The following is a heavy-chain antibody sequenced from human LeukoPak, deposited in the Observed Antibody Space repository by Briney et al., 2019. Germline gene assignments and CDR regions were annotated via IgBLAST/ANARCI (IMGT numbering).Heavy chain of an antibody. CDR3: AKDLHSGSYYDYYYYGMDV. Sequence: GSLRLSCAASGFTFSSYAMSWVRQAPGKGLEWVSAISGSGGSTYYADSVKGRFTISRDNSKNTLYLQMNSLRAEDTAVYYCAKDLHSGSYYDYYYYGMDVWGQGTTVTVSS. D-gene: IGHD1-26*01. CDR1: GFTFSSYA. V-gene: IGHV3-23*01. CDR2: ISGSGGST. J-gene: IGHJ6*02.